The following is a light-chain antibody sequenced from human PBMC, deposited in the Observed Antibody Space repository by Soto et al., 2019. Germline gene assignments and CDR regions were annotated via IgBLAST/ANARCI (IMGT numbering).Light chain of an antibody. J-gene: IGKJ2*01. CDR3: QQGYNSPPYT. V-gene: IGKV1-39*01. CDR1: QNISNH. Sequence: DIQMTQSPSSLSASVGDRVTITCRATQNISNHLNWYQHKTGKAPNLLIYTASSLQRGVPSRFSGSGSGTDFTLTISNLQPEDFATYYCQQGYNSPPYTFGQGTKLDIK. CDR2: TAS.